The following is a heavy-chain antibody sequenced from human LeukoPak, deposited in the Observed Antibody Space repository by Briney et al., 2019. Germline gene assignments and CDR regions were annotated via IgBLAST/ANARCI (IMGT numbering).Heavy chain of an antibody. CDR3: ARSIAAAGTVDY. Sequence: SETLSLTCTVSGGSISSYYWSWIRQPPGEGLEWIGYIYYSGSTNYNPSLKSRVTISVDTSKNQFSLKLSSVTAADTAVYYCARSIAAAGTVDYWGQGTLVTVSS. D-gene: IGHD6-13*01. V-gene: IGHV4-59*01. J-gene: IGHJ4*02. CDR2: IYYSGST. CDR1: GGSISSYY.